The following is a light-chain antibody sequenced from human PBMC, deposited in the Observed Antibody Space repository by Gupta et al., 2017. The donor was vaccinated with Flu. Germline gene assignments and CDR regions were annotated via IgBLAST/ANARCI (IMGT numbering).Light chain of an antibody. V-gene: IGKV1D-16*01. Sequence: DIQITQSTSSLSASVGDRVTITCRASQDISWLLAWYQQTPGKAPKSLSYGACSLQSGAPSRFSGSGSGTDFTLTISGLRPEDFASYYCQHYNSYPCSFGQGTKLEIK. J-gene: IGKJ2*04. CDR1: QDISWL. CDR2: GAC. CDR3: QHYNSYPCS.